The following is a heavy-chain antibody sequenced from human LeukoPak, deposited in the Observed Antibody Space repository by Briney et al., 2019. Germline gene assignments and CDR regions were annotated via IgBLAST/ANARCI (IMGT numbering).Heavy chain of an antibody. J-gene: IGHJ4*02. V-gene: IGHV4-61*02. CDR2: IYTRIYTTGTT. D-gene: IGHD2/OR15-2a*01. Sequence: SQTLSLTCTVSGDSISSGTYYWSWIRQPAGKGLEWIGRIYTRIYTTGTTSYNPSLKSRVTISVDTSKNQFSLKLNSVTAADTAVYYCARVPQATLSIGYWGQGTLVTVSS. CDR1: GDSISSGTYY. CDR3: ARVPQATLSIGY.